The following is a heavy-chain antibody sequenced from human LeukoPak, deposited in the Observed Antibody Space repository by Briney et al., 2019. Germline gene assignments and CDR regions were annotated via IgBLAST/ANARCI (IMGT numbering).Heavy chain of an antibody. V-gene: IGHV1-2*02. D-gene: IGHD3-10*01. J-gene: IGHJ4*02. CDR2: INPNSGGT. Sequence: ASVKVSCKASGYTFTGYYMHWVRQAPGQGLEWMGWINPNSGGTNYAQKFQGRVTMTRDTSISTAYMELSRLRSDDTAVYYCAISRRYSGTYYFDYWGQGTLVTVSS. CDR3: AISRRYSGTYYFDY. CDR1: GYTFTGYY.